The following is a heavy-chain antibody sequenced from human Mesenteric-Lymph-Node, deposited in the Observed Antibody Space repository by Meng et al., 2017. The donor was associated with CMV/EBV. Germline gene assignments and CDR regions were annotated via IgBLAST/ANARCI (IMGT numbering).Heavy chain of an antibody. D-gene: IGHD1-26*01. CDR2: IYYSGST. V-gene: IGHV4-39*07. J-gene: IGHJ4*02. CDR3: ARDALAPT. CDR1: GGSISSSSYY. Sequence: GSLRLSCTVSGGSISSSSYYWGWIRQPPGKGLEWIGSIYYSGSTYYNPSLKSRVTISVDTSKNQFSLKLSSVTAADTAVYYCARDALAPTWGQGTLVTVSS.